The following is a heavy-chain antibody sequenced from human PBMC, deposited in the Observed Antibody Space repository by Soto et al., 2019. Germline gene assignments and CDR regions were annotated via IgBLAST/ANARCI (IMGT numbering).Heavy chain of an antibody. D-gene: IGHD2-15*01. CDR2: INHSGST. J-gene: IGHJ4*02. CDR3: ARVPPPADIVVVVPSRGY. Sequence: SETLSLTCAVYGGSSSGYYWSWVRQPPGKGLEWVGEINHSGSTNYNPYLKSRVTISVDPSKNQFSLKLSSVTAADTAVYYCARVPPPADIVVVVPSRGYWGQGTLVTVSS. CDR1: GGSSSGYY. V-gene: IGHV4-34*01.